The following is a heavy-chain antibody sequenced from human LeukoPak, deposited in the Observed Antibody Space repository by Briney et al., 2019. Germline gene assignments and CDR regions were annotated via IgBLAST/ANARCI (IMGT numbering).Heavy chain of an antibody. J-gene: IGHJ6*04. CDR1: GGSIYGFY. D-gene: IGHD4-17*01. Sequence: SETLSLTCTVSGGSIYGFYWSWIRQFPEKGLEWIGYVYFSGSTNYNPSLESRVTISIDTSKNQFSLKLSSVTAADTAVYYCAAFARFTVTDNYYYGMDVWGKGTTVTVSS. CDR2: VYFSGST. CDR3: AAFARFTVTDNYYYGMDV. V-gene: IGHV4-59*01.